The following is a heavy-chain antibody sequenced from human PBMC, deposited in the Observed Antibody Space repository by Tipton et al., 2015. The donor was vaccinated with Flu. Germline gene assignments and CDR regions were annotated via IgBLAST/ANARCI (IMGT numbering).Heavy chain of an antibody. Sequence: SLRLSCVASGFTFDGYGMSWVRHSPGKGLEWVSGINWHGNSADYADSVRGRFTISRDNGRNSLYLEMDRLRAEDTAFYYCARYNRVDSSMDYYYYYAMDVWGQGTAVTVSS. J-gene: IGHJ6*02. CDR2: INWHGNSA. CDR3: ARYNRVDSSMDYYYYYAMDV. CDR1: GFTFDGYG. D-gene: IGHD5-18*01. V-gene: IGHV3-20*04.